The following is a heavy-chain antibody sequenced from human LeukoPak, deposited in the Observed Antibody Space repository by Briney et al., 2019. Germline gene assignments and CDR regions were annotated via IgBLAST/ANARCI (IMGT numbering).Heavy chain of an antibody. CDR2: INEHGGDM. CDR3: ARDLFTEGEDY. CDR1: GFTFSSYW. D-gene: IGHD3-16*01. V-gene: IGHV3-7*01. Sequence: GGSLRLSCAASGFTFSSYWMSWVRQAPGKGLEWVADINEHGGDMYYVGSVKGRFTISRDNAKNSLYLQMNSLRADDTAVYYCARDLFTEGEDYWGQGTLVTVSS. J-gene: IGHJ4*02.